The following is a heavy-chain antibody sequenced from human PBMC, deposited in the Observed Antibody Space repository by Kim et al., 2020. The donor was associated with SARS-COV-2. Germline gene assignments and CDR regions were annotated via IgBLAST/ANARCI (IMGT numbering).Heavy chain of an antibody. Sequence: SETLSLTCTVSGGSISSSSYYWGWIRQPPGKGLEWIGSIYYSGSTYYNPSLKSRVTISVDTSKNQFSLKLSSVTAADTAVYYCARQDRTVAGPPVDYWGQGTLVTVSS. J-gene: IGHJ4*02. CDR1: GGSISSSSYY. V-gene: IGHV4-39*01. D-gene: IGHD6-19*01. CDR2: IYYSGST. CDR3: ARQDRTVAGPPVDY.